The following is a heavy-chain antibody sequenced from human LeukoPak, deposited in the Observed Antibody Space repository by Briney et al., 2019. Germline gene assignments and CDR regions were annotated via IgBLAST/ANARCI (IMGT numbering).Heavy chain of an antibody. D-gene: IGHD2-15*01. J-gene: IGHJ6*03. CDR2: MNPNSGNT. CDR3: ARGFCSGGSCYSNYYYYYMDV. Sequence: GASVKVSCKASGYTFTSYDINWVRQAPGQGLEWMGWMNPNSGNTDYAQKFQGRVTMTRNTSISTAYMELSSLRSEDTAVYYCARGFCSGGSCYSNYYYYYMDVWGKGTTVTVSS. V-gene: IGHV1-8*01. CDR1: GYTFTSYD.